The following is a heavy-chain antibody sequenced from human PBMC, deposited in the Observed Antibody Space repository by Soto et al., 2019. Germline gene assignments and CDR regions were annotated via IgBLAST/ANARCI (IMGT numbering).Heavy chain of an antibody. D-gene: IGHD3-3*01. V-gene: IGHV4-59*03. CDR2: VYTSDYT. CDR1: GASIRSYY. J-gene: IGHJ5*02. CDR3: ATRITVFGLLIPPFDP. Sequence: KSSETLSLTCSVSGASIRSYYWHWIRQPPGKGLEWIGYVYTSDYTRYSSSLKSRVTISVDTSKSQFYLRLNSVTAADTAVYYCATRITVFGLLIPPFDPWGQGTQVTVSS.